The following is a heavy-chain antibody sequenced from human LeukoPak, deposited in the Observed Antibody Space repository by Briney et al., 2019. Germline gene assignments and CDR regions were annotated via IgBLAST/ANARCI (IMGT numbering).Heavy chain of an antibody. Sequence: SETLSLTCTVSGASITSYYWSWIRQPAGKGLEWIGRFFTGGITHFNPSLKSRVTMSEDRSKNQFSLNLSSVTAADTAVYYCTRGRYDILTDFSSFDYWGQGILVTVSS. CDR3: TRGRYDILTDFSSFDY. J-gene: IGHJ4*02. D-gene: IGHD3-9*01. CDR1: GASITSYY. V-gene: IGHV4-4*07. CDR2: FFTGGIT.